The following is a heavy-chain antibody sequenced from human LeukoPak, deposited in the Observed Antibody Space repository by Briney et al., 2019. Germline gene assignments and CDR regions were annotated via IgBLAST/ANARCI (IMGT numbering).Heavy chain of an antibody. CDR3: ARDIAARRLDY. V-gene: IGHV3-33*01. D-gene: IGHD6-6*01. J-gene: IGHJ4*02. Sequence: PGGSLRLSCAASGFTFRNHGIHWVRQAPGKGLEWVAVIWYDGSNQYYTDSVKGRFTISRDNSKNTLDLQMNSLRAEDTAVYYCARDIAARRLDYWGQGTPVTVSS. CDR2: IWYDGSNQ. CDR1: GFTFRNHG.